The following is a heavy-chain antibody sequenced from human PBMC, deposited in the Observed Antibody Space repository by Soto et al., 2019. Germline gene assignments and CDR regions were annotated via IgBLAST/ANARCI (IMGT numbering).Heavy chain of an antibody. J-gene: IGHJ4*02. CDR1: GGTFNKYA. Sequence: KVSCKAAGGTFNKYAIDWVRQVPGQGLEWMGGIVPLFGTANYAQKFQGRVTITADEATNTAYMELRSLRSEDTAVYYCARQFDYETSGYYYAYWGQGTLVTVSS. CDR3: ARQFDYETSGYYYAY. CDR2: IVPLFGTA. V-gene: IGHV1-69*01. D-gene: IGHD3-22*01.